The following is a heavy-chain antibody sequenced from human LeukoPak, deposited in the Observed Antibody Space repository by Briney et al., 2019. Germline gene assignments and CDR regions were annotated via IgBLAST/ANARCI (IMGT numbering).Heavy chain of an antibody. CDR1: GFTFDDYA. Sequence: GGSLRLSCAASGFTFDDYAMHWVRQAPGKGLEGVSGISWNSGSIGYADSVKGRFTISRDNAKNSLYLQMNSLRAEDTALYYCAKYHSGYDRYFDYWGQGTLVTVSS. CDR3: AKYHSGYDRYFDY. CDR2: ISWNSGSI. V-gene: IGHV3-9*01. J-gene: IGHJ4*02. D-gene: IGHD5-12*01.